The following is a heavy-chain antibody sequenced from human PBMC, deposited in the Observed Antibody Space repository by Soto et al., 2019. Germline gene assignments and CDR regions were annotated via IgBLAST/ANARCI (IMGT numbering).Heavy chain of an antibody. CDR1: GYTFTSYA. Sequence: QVQLVQSGAEVKKPGASVKVSCKASGYTFTSYAMHWVRQAPGQRLEWMGWINAGNGNTKYSQKFQGRVTITRDTSASTAYMELSSLRSEDTAVYYCARSIGVVTAADYWGQGTLGTVAS. J-gene: IGHJ4*02. CDR2: INAGNGNT. D-gene: IGHD2-21*02. V-gene: IGHV1-3*01. CDR3: ARSIGVVTAADY.